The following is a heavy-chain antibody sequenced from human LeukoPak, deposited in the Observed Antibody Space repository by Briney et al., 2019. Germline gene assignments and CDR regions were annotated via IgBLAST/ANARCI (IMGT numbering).Heavy chain of an antibody. D-gene: IGHD1-7*01. CDR3: ARDWNYVPDY. CDR2: ISGYNGNT. J-gene: IGHJ4*02. CDR1: GYTFTSSG. V-gene: IGHV1-18*01. Sequence: EASVKVSCKPSGYTFTSSGISWVRQAPGQGLEWMGWISGYNGNTKYAQKLQGRVTMTTDTSTSTVYMELRSLRSDDTAVYYCARDWNYVPDYWGQGTLVTVSP.